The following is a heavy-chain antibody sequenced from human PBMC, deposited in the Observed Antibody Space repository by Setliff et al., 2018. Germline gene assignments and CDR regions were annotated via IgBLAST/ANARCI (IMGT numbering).Heavy chain of an antibody. CDR2: IIPILGIA. CDR1: GGTFSSYA. J-gene: IGHJ4*02. D-gene: IGHD3-16*01. V-gene: IGHV1-69*10. CDR3: ARDRGSRDGYNVDYFDY. Sequence: SVKVSCKASGGTFSSYAISWVRQAPGQGLGWMGGIIPILGIANYAQKFQGRVTITADESTSTAYMELSSLRSEDTAVYYCARDRGSRDGYNVDYFDYWGQGTLVTVSS.